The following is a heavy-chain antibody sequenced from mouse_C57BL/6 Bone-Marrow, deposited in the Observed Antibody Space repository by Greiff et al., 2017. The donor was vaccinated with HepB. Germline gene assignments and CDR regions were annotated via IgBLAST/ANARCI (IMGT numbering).Heavy chain of an antibody. V-gene: IGHV1-39*01. CDR1: GYSFTDYN. CDR3: ARRGLLPRYWYFDV. Sequence: VQLMQSGPELVKPGASVKISCKASGYSFTDYNMNWVKQSNGKSLEWIGVINPNYGTTSYNQKFKGKATLTVDQSSSTAYMQLNSLTSEDSAVYYCARRGLLPRYWYFDVWGTGTTVTVSS. D-gene: IGHD2-3*01. CDR2: INPNYGTT. J-gene: IGHJ1*03.